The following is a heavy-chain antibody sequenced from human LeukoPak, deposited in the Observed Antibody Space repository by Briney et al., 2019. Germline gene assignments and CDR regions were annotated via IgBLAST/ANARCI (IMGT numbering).Heavy chain of an antibody. D-gene: IGHD2-21*01. Sequence: SSYVMSWVRQPPGKGLEWIGCMYYSGSTYYSSSLKGRVTISLDTPKNQFSLRLNSVTASDTAVYYCVRHIAYHANLDYWARESWSPSPQ. CDR2: MYYSGST. CDR1: SSYV. J-gene: IGHJ4*02. CDR3: VRHIAYHANLDY. V-gene: IGHV4-39*01.